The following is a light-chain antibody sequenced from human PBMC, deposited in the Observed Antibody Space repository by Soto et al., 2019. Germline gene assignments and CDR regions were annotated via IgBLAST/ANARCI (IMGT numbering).Light chain of an antibody. CDR2: EVS. CDR1: GSDVGGYNY. CDR3: TSYAGSNAVI. J-gene: IGLJ2*01. V-gene: IGLV2-8*01. Sequence: QSVLTQPPSASGSPGQSVTISCTGTGSDVGGYNYVSWYQQRPGRAPKLLIYEVSKRPSGVPDRFSGSKSGNTASLAVSGLQTEDEDDYYCTSYAGSNAVIFGGGTKLTVL.